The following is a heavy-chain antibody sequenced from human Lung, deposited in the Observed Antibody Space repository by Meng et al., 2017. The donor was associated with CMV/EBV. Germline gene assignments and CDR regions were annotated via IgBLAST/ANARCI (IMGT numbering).Heavy chain of an antibody. D-gene: IGHD3-16*01. CDR2: INWSGDRA. J-gene: IGHJ6*02. Sequence: GGSXRLSCAASGFTFDDYAIHWVRQPPGKGLEWVSGINWSGDRAVYADSVKGRFIVSRDNAKNSLFLQMNTLRAEDTALYYCAKDISPTPVMSDGMDVWGQGXTVTVSS. CDR1: GFTFDDYA. V-gene: IGHV3-9*01. CDR3: AKDISPTPVMSDGMDV.